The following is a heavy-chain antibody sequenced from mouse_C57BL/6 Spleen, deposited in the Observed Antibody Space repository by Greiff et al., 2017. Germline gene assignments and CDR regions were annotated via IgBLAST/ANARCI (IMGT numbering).Heavy chain of an antibody. Sequence: QLQQSGAELARPGASVKLSCKASGYTFTSYGISWVKQRTGQGLEWIGEIYPRSGNTYYNEKFKGKATLTADKSSSTAYMELRSLTSEDSAVYFCAREGITTVVDGAMDYWGQGTSVTVSS. CDR2: IYPRSGNT. V-gene: IGHV1-81*01. D-gene: IGHD1-1*01. CDR3: AREGITTVVDGAMDY. CDR1: GYTFTSYG. J-gene: IGHJ4*01.